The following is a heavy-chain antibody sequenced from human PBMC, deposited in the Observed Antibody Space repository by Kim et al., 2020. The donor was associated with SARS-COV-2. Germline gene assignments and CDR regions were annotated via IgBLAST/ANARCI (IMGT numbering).Heavy chain of an antibody. CDR2: IYYSGST. CDR3: ASSDPSRYYGSGGLGMPNWFDP. V-gene: IGHV4-31*03. J-gene: IGHJ5*02. D-gene: IGHD3-10*01. CDR1: GGSISSGGYY. Sequence: SETLSLTCTVSGGSISSGGYYWSWIRQHPGKGLEWIGYIYYSGSTYYNPSLKSRVTISVGTSKNQFSLKLSSVTAADTAVYYCASSDPSRYYGSGGLGMPNWFDPWGQGTLVTVSS.